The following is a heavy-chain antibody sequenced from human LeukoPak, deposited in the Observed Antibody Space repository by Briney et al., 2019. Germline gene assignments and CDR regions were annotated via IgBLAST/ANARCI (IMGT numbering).Heavy chain of an antibody. CDR1: GGSISSYY. V-gene: IGHV4-4*09. J-gene: IGHJ5*02. CDR2: IYTSGST. CDR3: ARETSSGYYSSPPYNWFDP. Sequence: SETLSLTCTVSGGSISSYYWSWIRQPPGKGLEWIWYIYTSGSTNYNPSLKSRVTISVDTSKNQFSLKLSSVTAADTAVYYCARETSSGYYSSPPYNWFDPWGQGTLVTVSS. D-gene: IGHD3-22*01.